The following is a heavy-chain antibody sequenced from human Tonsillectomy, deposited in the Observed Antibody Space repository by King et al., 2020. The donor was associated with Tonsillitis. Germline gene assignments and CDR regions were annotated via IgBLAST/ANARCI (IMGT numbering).Heavy chain of an antibody. CDR2: INHSGST. D-gene: IGHD3-10*01. Sequence: VQLQQWGAGLLKPSETLSLTCAVYGGSFSGYYWTWIRQPPGKGMEWIGEINHSGSTNYNPSLQSRVHRSENTSQKQFSLKLRSVTAADTAVYYCARGGRGRADYWGQGTLVTVSS. CDR3: ARGGRGRADY. CDR1: GGSFSGYY. J-gene: IGHJ4*02. V-gene: IGHV4-34*01.